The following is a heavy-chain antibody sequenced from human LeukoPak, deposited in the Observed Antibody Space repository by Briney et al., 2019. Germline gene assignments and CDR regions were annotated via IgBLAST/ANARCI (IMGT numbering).Heavy chain of an antibody. V-gene: IGHV1-18*01. Sequence: ASVKVSCKASGYTFTSYGISWVRQAPGQGLEWMGWISAYNGNTNYAQKLQGRVTMTTDTSTSTAYMELRSLRSDDTAVYYCARESGHDDSTGYYYTWGQGTLVSVSS. CDR2: ISAYNGNT. CDR1: GYTFTSYG. CDR3: ARESGHDDSTGYYYT. D-gene: IGHD3-22*01. J-gene: IGHJ5*02.